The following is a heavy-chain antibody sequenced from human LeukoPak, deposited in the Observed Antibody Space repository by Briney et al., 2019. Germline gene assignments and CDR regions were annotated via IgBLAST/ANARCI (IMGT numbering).Heavy chain of an antibody. CDR1: GLTFSSYW. CDR2: IKQDGSEK. J-gene: IGHJ3*02. CDR3: ARLYRSGGSCYSCAFDI. D-gene: IGHD2-15*01. V-gene: IGHV3-7*01. Sequence: PGGSLRLSCAASGLTFSSYWMSWVRQAPGQGLEWVANIKQDGSEKHYVNAGKGRFTISRDNAKNSLYLQMNSLRAEDTAVYYCARLYRSGGSCYSCAFDIWGQGTMVTVSS.